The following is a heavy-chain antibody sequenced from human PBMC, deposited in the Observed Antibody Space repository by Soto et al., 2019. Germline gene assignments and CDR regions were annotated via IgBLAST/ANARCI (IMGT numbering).Heavy chain of an antibody. CDR3: ATSFLTTRHYYGMDV. Sequence: SVKVSCKASGGTFSSYIITWVRQAPGQGLEWMGRIIPILDIANYAQKFQGRVTITADKSTSTAYMELSSLRSEDTAVYYCATSFLTTRHYYGMDVWGQGTTVTVSS. CDR2: IIPILDIA. CDR1: GGTFSSYI. V-gene: IGHV1-69*02. D-gene: IGHD3-9*01. J-gene: IGHJ6*02.